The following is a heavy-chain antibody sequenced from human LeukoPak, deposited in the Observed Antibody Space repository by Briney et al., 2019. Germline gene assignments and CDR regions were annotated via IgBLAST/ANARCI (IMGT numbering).Heavy chain of an antibody. Sequence: GASVKVSCKASGYRFSSYGITWVRQAPGQGLEWLGWISLFNDHTNYAQKFQGRVTVATDTSTSTAYMELRSLRSDDTAVYYCARVLDGHDFWGGYYRGYLFDYRGQGTLVTVSS. CDR2: ISLFNDHT. CDR1: GYRFSSYG. J-gene: IGHJ4*02. V-gene: IGHV1-18*01. D-gene: IGHD3-3*01. CDR3: ARVLDGHDFWGGYYRGYLFDY.